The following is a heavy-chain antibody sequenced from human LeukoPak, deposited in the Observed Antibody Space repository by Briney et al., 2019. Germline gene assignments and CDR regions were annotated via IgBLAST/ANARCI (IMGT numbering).Heavy chain of an antibody. CDR1: GFTFSSYG. V-gene: IGHV3-21*01. J-gene: IGHJ4*02. CDR2: ISSSSYT. CDR3: AGGREVAFDY. D-gene: IGHD1-26*01. Sequence: GGSLRLSCAASGFTFSSYGMHWVRQAPGKGLEWVSSISSSSYTYYADSVKGRFTISRDNAKNSLYLQMNSLRAEDTAVYYCAGGREVAFDYWGQGTLVTVSS.